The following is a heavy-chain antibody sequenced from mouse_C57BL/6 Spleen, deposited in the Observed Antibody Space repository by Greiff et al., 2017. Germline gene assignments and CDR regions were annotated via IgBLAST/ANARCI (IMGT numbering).Heavy chain of an antibody. D-gene: IGHD2-3*01. J-gene: IGHJ2*01. CDR3: ARSPYDYFDY. CDR2: IYPSDSET. CDR1: GYTFTSSW. V-gene: IGHV1-61*01. Sequence: QVQLQQPGAELVRPGSSVKLSCKASGYTFTSSWMDWVKQRPGQGLEWIGNIYPSDSETHYNQKFKDKATLTVDKSSSTAYLQLSSLTSEDSAVYYCARSPYDYFDYWGQGTTLTVAS.